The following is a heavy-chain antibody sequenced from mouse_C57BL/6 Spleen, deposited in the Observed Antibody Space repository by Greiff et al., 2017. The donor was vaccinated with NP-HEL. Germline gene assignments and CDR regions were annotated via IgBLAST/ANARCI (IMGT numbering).Heavy chain of an antibody. CDR1: GYTFTDYN. D-gene: IGHD1-1*01. J-gene: IGHJ4*01. Sequence: EVQLQQSGPELVKPGASVKIPCKASGYTFTDYNMDWVKQSHGKSLEWIGDINPNNGGTIYNQKFKGKATLTVDKSSSTAYMELRSLTSEDTAVYYCARSGSTTVVAYYAMDYWGQGTSVTVSS. CDR3: ARSGSTTVVAYYAMDY. CDR2: INPNNGGT. V-gene: IGHV1-18*01.